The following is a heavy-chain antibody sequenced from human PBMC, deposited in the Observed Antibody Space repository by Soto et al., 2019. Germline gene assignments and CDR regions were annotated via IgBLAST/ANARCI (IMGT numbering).Heavy chain of an antibody. J-gene: IGHJ5*01. CDR1: GFSVSTFE. CDR3: VKGGWLDF. CDR2: ISDDGSST. Sequence: EVQLLESGGGLVQPGGSLRLSCAASGFSVSTFEMSWVRQAPGRGLEWVSFISDDGSSTYYADAVKGRFTISRDNSKHTLYLQMNSLTAEDTAVYACVKGGWLDFWGQGTLVTVSS. V-gene: IGHV3-23*01. D-gene: IGHD3-16*01.